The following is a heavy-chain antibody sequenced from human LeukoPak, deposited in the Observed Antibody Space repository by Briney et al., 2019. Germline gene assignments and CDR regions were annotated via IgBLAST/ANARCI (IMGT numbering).Heavy chain of an antibody. CDR3: ARRDYCTSTTCYESYNWFDP. J-gene: IGHJ5*02. V-gene: IGHV4-34*01. Sequence: PSETLSLTCAVYGGSFSGYYWSWIRQPPGKGLEWIGEINHSGSTNYSPPLKRRVTMSVDTSNNQFSLKLSSVTAADTAVYYCARRDYCTSTTCYESYNWFDPWGQGTLVTVSS. CDR2: INHSGST. D-gene: IGHD2-2*01. CDR1: GGSFSGYY.